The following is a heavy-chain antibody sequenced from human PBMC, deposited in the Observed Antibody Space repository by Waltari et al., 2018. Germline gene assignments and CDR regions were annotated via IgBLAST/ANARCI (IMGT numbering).Heavy chain of an antibody. J-gene: IGHJ4*02. D-gene: IGHD3-3*02. V-gene: IGHV2-5*02. Sequence: QITLKESGPPLVKPTQTLTLTCTFSGFSLRTSGVSVGWFRQPPGKALEWLALIYWDDDKGDRPSLRDRLTITKDTSKNQVVLTMTNMDPVDTATYYCAHSGHFWSGFYVDYYFDYWGQGTLVTVSS. CDR1: GFSLRTSGVS. CDR3: AHSGHFWSGFYVDYYFDY. CDR2: IYWDDDK.